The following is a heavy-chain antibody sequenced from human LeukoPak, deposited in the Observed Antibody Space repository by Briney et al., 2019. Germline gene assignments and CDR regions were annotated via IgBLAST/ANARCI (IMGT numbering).Heavy chain of an antibody. CDR1: GFTFSSYA. J-gene: IGHJ4*02. CDR2: ISGSGGST. V-gene: IGHV3-23*01. Sequence: GGSLRLSCAASGFTFSSYAMSWVRQAPGKGREWVPAISGSGGSTYYADSVKGRFTISRDNSKNTLYLQMNSMRADDTAVYYCAQGGRQYSSGSPGGYWGQGTLVTVSS. CDR3: AQGGRQYSSGSPGGY. D-gene: IGHD6-19*01.